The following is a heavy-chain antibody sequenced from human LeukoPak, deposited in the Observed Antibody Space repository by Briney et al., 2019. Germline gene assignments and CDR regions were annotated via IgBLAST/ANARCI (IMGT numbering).Heavy chain of an antibody. CDR2: IDPNDCYT. CDR1: GYNFTTYW. D-gene: IGHD3-10*01. V-gene: IGHV5-10-1*01. J-gene: IGHJ4*02. Sequence: GESLKIFCRGFGYNFTTYWINWVRQRPGKGLGWMGRIDPNDCYTNYSPPFQGHVTISADITISTAYLQCTSLKPSDSAMYYCARLYGWGSYCNVDGFDYWGQGTLVTVST. CDR3: ARLYGWGSYCNVDGFDY.